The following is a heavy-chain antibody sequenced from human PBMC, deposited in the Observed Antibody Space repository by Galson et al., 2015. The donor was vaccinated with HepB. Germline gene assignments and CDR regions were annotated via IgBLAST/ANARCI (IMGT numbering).Heavy chain of an antibody. CDR1: GFTFSNYA. J-gene: IGHJ3*01. CDR3: VKWARPGYGSFSEGFDV. V-gene: IGHV3-23*01. CDR2: ISDGGDDT. Sequence: SLRLSCAASGFTFSNYAMSWVRQAPGKGLEWVSAISDGGDDTYYADSVRGRFTISRDNFKNTLYLQMNSLRAEDTAAYYCVKWARPGYGSFSEGFDVWGQGTMVTVSS. D-gene: IGHD3-9*01.